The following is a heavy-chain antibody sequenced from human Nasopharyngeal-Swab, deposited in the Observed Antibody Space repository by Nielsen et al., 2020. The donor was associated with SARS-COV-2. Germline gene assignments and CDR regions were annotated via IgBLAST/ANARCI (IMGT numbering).Heavy chain of an antibody. V-gene: IGHV4-59*13. J-gene: IGHJ6*02. CDR2: ISHSGST. D-gene: IGHD3-10*01. Sequence: GSLRLSCTVSSDSISPYFWNWIRQPPGMGLGWIGYISHSGSTNYTPSLKSRVTISIDTSKKQLSLKLRSVTAADTAVYYCARIDGWGAMDVWGQGTTVTVSS. CDR1: SDSISPYF. CDR3: ARIDGWGAMDV.